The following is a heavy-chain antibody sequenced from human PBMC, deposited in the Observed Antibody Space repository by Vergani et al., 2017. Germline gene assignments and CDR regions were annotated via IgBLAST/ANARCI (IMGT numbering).Heavy chain of an antibody. D-gene: IGHD6-19*01. Sequence: QLQLQESGPGLVKPSATLSLTFSVSGASIRSSNYYGGWIRQPPGKGLEWIASIYYSGSTYYNPSLKSRVTISVDTSKNQFYLKLSSVTAADTAVYFCARHSTVEWLVKLGWIDPWGQGILVTVSS. CDR1: GASIRSSNYY. J-gene: IGHJ5*02. CDR3: ARHSTVEWLVKLGWIDP. V-gene: IGHV4-39*01. CDR2: IYYSGST.